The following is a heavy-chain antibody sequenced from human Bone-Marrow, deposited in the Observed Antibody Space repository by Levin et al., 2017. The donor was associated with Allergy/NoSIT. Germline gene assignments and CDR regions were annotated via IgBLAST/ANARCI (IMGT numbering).Heavy chain of an antibody. CDR2: IDDSGERT. CDR3: AKDPRAGYCSGGTCDSFFDS. CDR1: GFTFSSYA. Sequence: GGSLRLSSAASGFTFSSYAMSWVRLAPGKGLEWVSVIDDSGERTNYADSVKGRFTIFRDNSKNTLYLQMNSLRAEDTAVYYWAKDPRAGYCSGGTCDSFFDSWGQGTLVTVSS. V-gene: IGHV3-23*01. D-gene: IGHD2-15*01. J-gene: IGHJ4*02.